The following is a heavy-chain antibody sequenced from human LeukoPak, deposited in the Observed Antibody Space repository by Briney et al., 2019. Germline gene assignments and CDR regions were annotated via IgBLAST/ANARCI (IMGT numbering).Heavy chain of an antibody. D-gene: IGHD2-15*01. V-gene: IGHV3-23*01. Sequence: GGSLRHSCAASGFTFSSYAMSWVRQAPGKGLEWVSAISGSGGSTYYADSVKGRFTISRDNSKNTLYLQMNSLRAEDTAVYYCAKVGGYYPQDPRNAFDIWGQGTMVTVSS. CDR2: ISGSGGST. CDR3: AKVGGYYPQDPRNAFDI. J-gene: IGHJ3*02. CDR1: GFTFSSYA.